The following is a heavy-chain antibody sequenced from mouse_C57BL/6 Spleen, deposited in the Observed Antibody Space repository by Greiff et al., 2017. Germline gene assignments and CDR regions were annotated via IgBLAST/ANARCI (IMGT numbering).Heavy chain of an antibody. J-gene: IGHJ2*01. V-gene: IGHV1-59*01. CDR1: GYTFTSYW. D-gene: IGHD2-2*01. Sequence: QVQLQQPGAELVRPGTSVKLSCKASGYTFTSYWMHWVKQRPGQGLEWIGVIDPSDSYTNDNQKFKGKATLTVDTSSSTAYMQLSSLTSEDSAVYYCARRGTMVTTGNYFDYWGQGTTLTVSS. CDR2: IDPSDSYT. CDR3: ARRGTMVTTGNYFDY.